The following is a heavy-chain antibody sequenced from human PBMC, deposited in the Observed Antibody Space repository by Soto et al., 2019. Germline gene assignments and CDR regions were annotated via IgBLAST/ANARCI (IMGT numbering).Heavy chain of an antibody. CDR1: GGTFSSYA. D-gene: IGHD5-12*01. CDR3: ASDVEMATIDYYYGMDV. Sequence: VKVSCKASGGTFSSYAISWVRQAPGQGLEWMGGIIPIFGTANYAQKFQGRVTITADESTSTAYMELSSLRSEDTAVYYCASDVEMATIDYYYGMDVWGQGTTVTVSS. CDR2: IIPIFGTA. J-gene: IGHJ6*02. V-gene: IGHV1-69*13.